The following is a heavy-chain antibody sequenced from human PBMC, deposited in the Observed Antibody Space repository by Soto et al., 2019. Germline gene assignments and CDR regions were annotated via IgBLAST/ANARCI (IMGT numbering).Heavy chain of an antibody. CDR1: GGSISSSTYY. CDR3: ARQAWSSSSPWLDP. D-gene: IGHD3-3*01. CDR2: SYSDGST. J-gene: IGHJ5*02. Sequence: QLQLQESGPGLVKPSETLSLTCTVSGGSISSSTYYWGWIRQPPGKGLEWIGSSYSDGSTYYNPCHKSRVIISVGTSKSQFSPKLSSVTAADTAVYYCARQAWSSSSPWLDPWGQGTLVTVSS. V-gene: IGHV4-39*01.